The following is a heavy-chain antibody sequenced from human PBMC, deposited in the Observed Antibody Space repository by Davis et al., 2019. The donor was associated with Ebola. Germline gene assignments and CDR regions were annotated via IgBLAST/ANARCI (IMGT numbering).Heavy chain of an antibody. CDR1: GFTFGDSY. D-gene: IGHD2/OR15-2a*01. CDR3: AKDNRNIWSEV. CDR2: ISSSGSTI. J-gene: IGHJ3*01. Sequence: GESLKISCAASGFTFGDSYMTWIRQAPGKGLEWISYISSSGSTIYYANSVKGRFTISRDNAKNSLYLQMNSLRAEDTAVYYCAKDNRNIWSEVWGQGTMVTVSS. V-gene: IGHV3-11*01.